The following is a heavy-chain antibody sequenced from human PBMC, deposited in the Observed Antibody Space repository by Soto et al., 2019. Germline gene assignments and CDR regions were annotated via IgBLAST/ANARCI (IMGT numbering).Heavy chain of an antibody. CDR1: GFTFSSYG. CDR2: IWYDGSNK. CDR3: ARDRLYSSGWSAFDI. V-gene: IGHV3-33*01. J-gene: IGHJ3*02. Sequence: LRLSCAASGFTFSSYGMHWVRQAPGKGLEWVAVIWYDGSNKYYADSVKGRFTISRDNSKNTLYLQMNSLRAEDTAVYYCARDRLYSSGWSAFDIWGQGTMVTVSS. D-gene: IGHD6-19*01.